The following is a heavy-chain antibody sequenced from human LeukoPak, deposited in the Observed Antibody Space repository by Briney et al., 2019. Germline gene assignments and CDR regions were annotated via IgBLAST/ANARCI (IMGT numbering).Heavy chain of an antibody. CDR2: ISAYNGNT. J-gene: IGHJ4*02. V-gene: IGHV1-18*01. CDR1: GYTFTSYG. CDR3: ARDSTGTDNFDY. D-gene: IGHD1-1*01. Sequence: ASVKVSCKASGYTFTSYGIRWVRQAPGQGPEWMGWISAYNGNTNYAQKLQGRVTMTTDTSTSTAYMELRSLRSDDTAVYYCARDSTGTDNFDYWGQGTLVTVSS.